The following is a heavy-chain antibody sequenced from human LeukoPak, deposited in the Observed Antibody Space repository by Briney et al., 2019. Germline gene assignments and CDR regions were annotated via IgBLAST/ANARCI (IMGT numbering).Heavy chain of an antibody. CDR3: ARNDYYFEY. D-gene: IGHD3-3*01. J-gene: IGHJ4*02. Sequence: TSETLSLTCTVSGGSISSYYWSWIRQPPGKGLEWIGEINHGGTTIYNPSLKSRVIISVDTSKNQFSLKLTSATAADTAVYYCARNDYYFEYWGQGTLVTVSS. CDR1: GGSISSYY. V-gene: IGHV4-34*01. CDR2: INHGGTT.